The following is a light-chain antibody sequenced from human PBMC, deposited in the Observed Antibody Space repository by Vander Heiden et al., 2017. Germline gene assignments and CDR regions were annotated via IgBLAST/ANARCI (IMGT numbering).Light chain of an antibody. CDR3: LQDHSYPFT. V-gene: IGKV1-6*01. Sequence: TQMTQSPSSLSASVGDRVTITCRASQGIGHELSWYQQKPGKAPNLLIYATSNLQNGVPSRFSGSGSGTDFTLTISSLQPEDFAIYYGLQDHSYPFTFGPGTKVDI. J-gene: IGKJ3*01. CDR1: QGIGHE. CDR2: ATS.